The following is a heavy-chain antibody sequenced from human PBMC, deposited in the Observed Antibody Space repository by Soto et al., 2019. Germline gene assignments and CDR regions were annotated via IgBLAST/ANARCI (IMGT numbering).Heavy chain of an antibody. J-gene: IGHJ4*02. D-gene: IGHD2-8*01. CDR1: GFIVSSNY. V-gene: IGHV3-53*02. CDR3: VARSNGADY. CDR2: IYSGGST. Sequence: EVQLVETGGGLIQPGGSLRLSCAASGFIVSSNYMSWVRQAPGKGLDWVSVIYSGGSTYHADSVKGRFTTSRDNSKNKMYLQMNNRRAEDTAVYYCVARSNGADYWGQGTLVTGSS.